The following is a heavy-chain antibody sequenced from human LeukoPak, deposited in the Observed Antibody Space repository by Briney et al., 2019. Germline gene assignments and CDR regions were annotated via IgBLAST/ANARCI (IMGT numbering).Heavy chain of an antibody. CDR3: ARRIVGASND. V-gene: IGHV3-48*04. Sequence: GGSLRLSCVGSGFTFSNYLMNWVRQAPGKGLEWVSFISSTGGTINYADAVKGRFTISRDNAKNSLYLQMNSLRAEDTAVYYCARRIVGASNDWGQGTLVAVSS. J-gene: IGHJ4*02. CDR1: GFTFSNYL. D-gene: IGHD1-26*01. CDR2: ISSTGGTI.